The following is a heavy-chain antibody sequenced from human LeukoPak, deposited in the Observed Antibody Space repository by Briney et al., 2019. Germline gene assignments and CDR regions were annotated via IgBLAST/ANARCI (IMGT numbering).Heavy chain of an antibody. CDR1: GYTLTSYY. D-gene: IGHD1-26*01. CDR3: ARSYRDAFDS. CDR2: VNPSGGNT. V-gene: IGHV1-46*01. J-gene: IGHJ3*02. Sequence: ASVKVSCKASGYTLTSYYIHWVRQAPGQGLEWMGKVNPSGGNTRYAQKFQGRVTMTRDMSTSTVYMELSSLRSEDTALFYCARSYRDAFDSWGQGTMVTVSS.